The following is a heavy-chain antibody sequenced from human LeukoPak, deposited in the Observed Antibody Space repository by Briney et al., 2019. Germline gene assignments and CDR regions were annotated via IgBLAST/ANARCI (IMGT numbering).Heavy chain of an antibody. CDR3: AKDSKEEQWLVDTGLLRY. J-gene: IGHJ4*02. CDR2: IGTAGDT. D-gene: IGHD6-19*01. V-gene: IGHV3-13*01. CDR1: GFTFSSYD. Sequence: GCSLTLSCAASGFTFSSYDMHWVRQATANALEWVSAIGTAGDTYYPGSVTGRFTISRENAKNSLYLQMNSLRAEDTAVYYCAKDSKEEQWLVDTGLLRYWGQGTLVTVSS.